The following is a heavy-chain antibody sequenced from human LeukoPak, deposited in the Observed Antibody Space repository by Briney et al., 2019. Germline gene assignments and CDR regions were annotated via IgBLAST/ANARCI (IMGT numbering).Heavy chain of an antibody. D-gene: IGHD2-21*02. CDR3: ASPPAVVTAPYYGMDV. Sequence: ASVKVSCKASGGTFTSYAISWVRQAPGQGLEWMGRIIPLLGVANYAQRFQGRVTITADESTSTVYMELSSLRSEDTAVYYCASPPAVVTAPYYGMDVWGQGTTVTVSS. CDR1: GGTFTSYA. CDR2: IIPLLGVA. V-gene: IGHV1-69*04. J-gene: IGHJ6*02.